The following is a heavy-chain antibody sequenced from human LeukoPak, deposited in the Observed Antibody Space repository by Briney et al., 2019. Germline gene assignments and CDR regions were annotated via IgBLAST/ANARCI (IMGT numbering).Heavy chain of an antibody. Sequence: SGGTLRLSCAASGLTFSSHWMSWVRQAPGKGPEWVANINQDGRLIYYLQSVKGRFTIPRDNAKNSLHLQMNSLRVEDTAVYYCTRDPIQGVRVYYGMDVWGQGTTVTVSS. CDR1: GLTFSSHW. V-gene: IGHV3-7*01. J-gene: IGHJ6*02. CDR2: INQDGRLI. CDR3: TRDPIQGVRVYYGMDV.